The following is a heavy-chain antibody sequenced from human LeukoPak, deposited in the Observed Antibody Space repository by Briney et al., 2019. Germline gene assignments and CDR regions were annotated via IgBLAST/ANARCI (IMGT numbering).Heavy chain of an antibody. D-gene: IGHD3-3*01. CDR3: ARDPSGYGLPAYYFDY. V-gene: IGHV4-59*01. J-gene: IGHJ4*02. CDR1: GGSISSYY. CDR2: IYYSGST. Sequence: SETLSLTCTVPGGSISSYYWSWIRQPPGKGLEWIGYIYYSGSTNYNPSLKSRVTISVDASKNQFSLKLSSVTAADTAVYYCARDPSGYGLPAYYFDYWGQGTLVTVSS.